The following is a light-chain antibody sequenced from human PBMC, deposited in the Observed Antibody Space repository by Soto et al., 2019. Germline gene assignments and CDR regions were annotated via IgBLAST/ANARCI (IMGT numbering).Light chain of an antibody. Sequence: DIQMTQSPSSLSASVGDRVTITCRASQGISNFLVWFQQKPGEAPKSLISAASTLRSGVPSRFSGSGSGTDFTLTITSLQPEDSAPYYCQQYNSYPMTFGQGTRLEMK. V-gene: IGKV1-16*01. CDR3: QQYNSYPMT. J-gene: IGKJ5*01. CDR2: AAS. CDR1: QGISNF.